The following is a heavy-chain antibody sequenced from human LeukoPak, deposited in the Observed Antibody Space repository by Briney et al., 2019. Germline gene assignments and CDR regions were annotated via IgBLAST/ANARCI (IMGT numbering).Heavy chain of an antibody. CDR1: SGSIGSNY. Sequence: PSETLPLTCSVSSGSIGSNYWNWIRQPPGKGLEWIGYMDYSGSADYNPSLKSRVTMTVDTSNNRFPLKVTSVTTADTAIYYFARSGVPTARFDSWGQGTLVTVSS. V-gene: IGHV4-59*01. J-gene: IGHJ4*02. CDR3: ARSGVPTARFDS. D-gene: IGHD1-1*01. CDR2: MDYSGSA.